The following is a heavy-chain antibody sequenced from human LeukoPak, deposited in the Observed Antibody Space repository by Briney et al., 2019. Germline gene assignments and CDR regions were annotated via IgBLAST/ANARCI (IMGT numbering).Heavy chain of an antibody. J-gene: IGHJ3*02. D-gene: IGHD3-3*01. CDR2: IYPGDSDT. Sequence: GESLKISCKGSGYSFTSYWIGWVRQMPGKGLEWMGIIYPGDSDTRYSPSFQGQVTFSADKSISTAYLQWSSLKASDTAMYYCARPRRYYDFWSGYLDAFDIWGQGTMVTVSS. CDR1: GYSFTSYW. CDR3: ARPRRYYDFWSGYLDAFDI. V-gene: IGHV5-51*01.